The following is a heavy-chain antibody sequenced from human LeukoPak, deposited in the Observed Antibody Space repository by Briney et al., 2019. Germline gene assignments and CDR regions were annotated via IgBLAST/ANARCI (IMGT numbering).Heavy chain of an antibody. D-gene: IGHD3-10*01. Sequence: GGSLRLSCVGSGFTFTTYWMSWVRQAPGKGLEWVGRIKSKSDGGTTDYAAPVKGRFTISRDDSKNTLFLQVNSLKIEDTAVYYCTTVTLRPVGLWGQGTLVTVSS. V-gene: IGHV3-15*05. CDR2: IKSKSDGGTT. CDR1: GFTFTTYW. J-gene: IGHJ4*02. CDR3: TTVTLRPVGL.